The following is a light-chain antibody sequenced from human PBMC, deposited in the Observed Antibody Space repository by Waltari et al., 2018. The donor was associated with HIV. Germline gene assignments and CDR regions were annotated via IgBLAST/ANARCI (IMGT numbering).Light chain of an antibody. CDR3: SSFTSSVTYV. J-gene: IGLJ1*01. CDR1: SSDVGGYNH. Sequence: QSALTQPASVSGSPGQSITISCTGTSSDVGGYNHVSWYQQHPGKAPKLMLYDVTNRPSGVSNRFSGSKSGNTASLTISGLQAEDEADYYCSSFTSSVTYVFGTGTKVAVL. V-gene: IGLV2-14*03. CDR2: DVT.